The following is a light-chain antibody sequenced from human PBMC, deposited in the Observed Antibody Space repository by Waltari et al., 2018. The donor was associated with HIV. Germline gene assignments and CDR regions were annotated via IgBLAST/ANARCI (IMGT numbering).Light chain of an antibody. CDR1: SSNIGSIY. J-gene: IGLJ3*02. CDR3: GTWDSSLSVWV. CDR2: DNN. Sequence: QSVLTQPPSVSADPGQTVSISCSGSSSNIGSIYVSWYQQFPGTAPKFLIYDNNKRPSGIPDRFSGSKSGTSATLAITGLQTGDEADYYCGTWDSSLSVWVFGGGTNLAVL. V-gene: IGLV1-51*01.